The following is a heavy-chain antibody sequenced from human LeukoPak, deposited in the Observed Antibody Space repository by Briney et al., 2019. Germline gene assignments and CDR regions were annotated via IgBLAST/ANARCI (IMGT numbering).Heavy chain of an antibody. CDR1: GFTLSNYG. J-gene: IGHJ4*02. CDR3: AKTLRTSGDYFDY. D-gene: IGHD6-25*01. Sequence: GGSLRLSCAASGFTLSNYGMHWVRQAPGKGLEWVAFIRYDGSNKYYADSVKGRFTISRDNSKHTLYLQMNSLRPEDTAVYYCAKTLRTSGDYFDYWGQGTLVTVPS. V-gene: IGHV3-30*02. CDR2: IRYDGSNK.